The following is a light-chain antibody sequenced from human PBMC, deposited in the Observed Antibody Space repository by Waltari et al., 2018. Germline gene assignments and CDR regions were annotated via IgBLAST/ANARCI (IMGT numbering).Light chain of an antibody. Sequence: CRPTQSGRNSFAWFQTKPGQPPSLLIYGTSTRSTGIPARFTGSWSGTEFSLTISSLQPEDVATYYCQQYDYWPWTFGQGTRVETK. CDR3: QQYDYWPWT. J-gene: IGKJ1*01. CDR1: QSGRNS. CDR2: GTS. V-gene: IGKV3D-15*01.